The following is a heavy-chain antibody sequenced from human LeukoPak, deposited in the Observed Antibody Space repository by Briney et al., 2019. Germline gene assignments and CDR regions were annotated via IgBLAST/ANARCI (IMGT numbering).Heavy chain of an antibody. D-gene: IGHD2-8*02. CDR2: ISSSSSYI. CDR1: GFTFSSYS. J-gene: IGHJ6*03. CDR3: ARFRSYWYYMDV. V-gene: IGHV3-21*01. Sequence: GGSLRLSCAASGFTFSSYSMNWVRQAPGKGLEWVSSISSSSSYIYYADSVKGRFTISRDNAKNSLYPQMNSLRAEDTAVYYCARFRSYWYYMDVWGKGTTVTVSS.